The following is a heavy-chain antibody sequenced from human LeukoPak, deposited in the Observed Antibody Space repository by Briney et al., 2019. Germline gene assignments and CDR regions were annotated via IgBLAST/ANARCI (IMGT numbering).Heavy chain of an antibody. CDR2: INPNSGGT. Sequence: ASVKVSCKASGYTFTGYYMHGVRQAPGQGLEWMGWINPNSGGTNYAQKFQGRVTMTRDTSISTAYMELSRLRSDDTAVYYCTRDYYDFWSGYYNGVPDYWGQGTLVTVSS. D-gene: IGHD3-3*01. V-gene: IGHV1-2*02. J-gene: IGHJ4*02. CDR3: TRDYYDFWSGYYNGVPDY. CDR1: GYTFTGYY.